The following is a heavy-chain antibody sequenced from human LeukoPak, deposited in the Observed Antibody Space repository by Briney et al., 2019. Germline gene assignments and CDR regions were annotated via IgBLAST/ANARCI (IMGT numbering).Heavy chain of an antibody. CDR1: GGSISSGVYC. J-gene: IGHJ6*02. V-gene: IGHV4-31*03. D-gene: IGHD2-15*01. Sequence: SETLSLTCTVSGGSISSGVYCWSWIRQRPGEGLQWIGYICSSGSAYYNASLKSRVSMSTDTSNIQFSLKLNSVTAADTAVYYCARDGGGSLHGMDVWGQGTTVTVSS. CDR3: ARDGGGSLHGMDV. CDR2: ICSSGSA.